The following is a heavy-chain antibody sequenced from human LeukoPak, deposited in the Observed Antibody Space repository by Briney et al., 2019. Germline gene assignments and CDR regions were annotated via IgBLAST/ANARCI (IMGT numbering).Heavy chain of an antibody. CDR1: GGSISSGGYY. CDR3: ARGEVVPSFDP. J-gene: IGHJ5*02. D-gene: IGHD3-22*01. V-gene: IGHV4-30-2*01. CDR2: IYHSGST. Sequence: SETLSLTCTVSGGSISSGGYYWSWIRQPPGKGLEWIGYIYHSGSTYYNPSLKSRVTISVDRSKNQFSLKLSSVTAADTAVYYCARGEVVPSFDPWGQGTLVTVSS.